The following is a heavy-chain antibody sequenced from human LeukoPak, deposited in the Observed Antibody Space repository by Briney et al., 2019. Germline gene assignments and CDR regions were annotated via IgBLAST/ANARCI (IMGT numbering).Heavy chain of an antibody. CDR3: AKDRYCSGGSCYDY. D-gene: IGHD2-15*01. V-gene: IGHV3-30*18. CDR2: ISYDGSNK. Sequence: GGSLRLSCAASGFTFSSYGMHWVRQAPGKGLEWVAVISYDGSNKYYADSVEGRFTISRDNSKNTLYLQMNSLRAEDTAVYYCAKDRYCSGGSCYDYWGQGTLVTVSS. J-gene: IGHJ4*02. CDR1: GFTFSSYG.